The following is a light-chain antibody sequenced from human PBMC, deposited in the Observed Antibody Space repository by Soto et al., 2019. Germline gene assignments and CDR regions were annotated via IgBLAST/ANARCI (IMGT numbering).Light chain of an antibody. Sequence: DIQMTQSPSSLSAFVGDSVTITCRASQNVRGYLHWYQQKPGRAPKLLIYAASNLQIGVPFRFNGSGSGTEYALSIISRQPDDSATYYCQQSHSTLPITFGQGTRVEI. V-gene: IGKV1-39*01. CDR2: AAS. CDR3: QQSHSTLPIT. CDR1: QNVRGY. J-gene: IGKJ5*01.